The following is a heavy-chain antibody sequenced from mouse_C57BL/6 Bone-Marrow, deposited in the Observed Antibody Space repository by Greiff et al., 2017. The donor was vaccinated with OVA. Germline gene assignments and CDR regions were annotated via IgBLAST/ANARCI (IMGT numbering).Heavy chain of an antibody. CDR3: ARSGYGNYFWFAY. Sequence: VQLKESGPELVKPGASVKISCKASGYSFTDYNMNWVKQSNGKSLEWIGVINPNYGTTSYNQKFKGKATLTVDQSSSTAYMQLNSLTSEDSAVYYCARSGYGNYFWFAYWGQGTLVTVSA. D-gene: IGHD2-1*01. V-gene: IGHV1-39*01. CDR1: GYSFTDYN. J-gene: IGHJ3*01. CDR2: INPNYGTT.